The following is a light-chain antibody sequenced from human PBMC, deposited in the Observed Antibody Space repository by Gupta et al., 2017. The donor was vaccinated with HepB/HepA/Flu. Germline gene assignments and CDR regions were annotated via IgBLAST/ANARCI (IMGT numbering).Light chain of an antibody. V-gene: IGLV2-11*01. J-gene: IGLJ2*01. Sequence: QSALTQPRSVSGSPGQSVTISCTGTSSDVGGYNYVSWYQQHPGKAPKLMIYDVSKRPSGAPDRFSGSKSGTTASLTISGRQAEDEDDYYCCSDAGSPVVFGGGTKLTVL. CDR2: DVS. CDR1: SSDVGGYNY. CDR3: CSDAGSPVV.